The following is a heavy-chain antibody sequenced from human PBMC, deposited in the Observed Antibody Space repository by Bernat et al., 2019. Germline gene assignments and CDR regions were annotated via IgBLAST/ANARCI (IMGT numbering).Heavy chain of an antibody. D-gene: IGHD3-3*01. CDR3: ARGGGGITIFGVVIEAANYYYMDV. CDR1: GFTLSSYS. J-gene: IGHJ6*03. CDR2: ISSSSSTI. V-gene: IGHV3-48*02. Sequence: EVQLVESGGGLVQPGGSLRLSCAASGFTLSSYSMNWVRQAPGKGLEWVSYISSSSSTIYYADSVKGRFTISRDNAKNSLYLQMNSLRDEDTAVYYCARGGGGITIFGVVIEAANYYYMDVWGKGTTVTVSS.